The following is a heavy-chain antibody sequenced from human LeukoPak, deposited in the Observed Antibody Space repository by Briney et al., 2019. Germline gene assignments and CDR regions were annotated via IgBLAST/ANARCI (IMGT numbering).Heavy chain of an antibody. J-gene: IGHJ4*02. Sequence: PGASLRLSCAASGFTFSSYAMICVRQAPGKGLEWVSAISGSGGSTYYADSVKGRFTISRDNSKNTLYLQMNSLRADDTAVYYCAKDRSAFDWLLANYWGQGTLVTVSS. CDR2: ISGSGGST. CDR3: AKDRSAFDWLLANY. D-gene: IGHD3-9*01. CDR1: GFTFSSYA. V-gene: IGHV3-23*01.